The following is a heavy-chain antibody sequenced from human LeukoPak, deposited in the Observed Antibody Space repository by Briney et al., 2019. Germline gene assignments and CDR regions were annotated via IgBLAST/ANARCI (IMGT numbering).Heavy chain of an antibody. CDR3: ARSTPPLYYFDY. Sequence: SETLSLTCTVSGGSIGSYYWSWIRQPPGKGLEWIGYIYYSGSTNYNPSLKSRVTISVDTSKNQFSLKLSSVTAAATAVYYCARSTPPLYYFDYWGQGTLVTVSS. CDR2: IYYSGST. J-gene: IGHJ4*02. D-gene: IGHD2-15*01. V-gene: IGHV4-59*01. CDR1: GGSIGSYY.